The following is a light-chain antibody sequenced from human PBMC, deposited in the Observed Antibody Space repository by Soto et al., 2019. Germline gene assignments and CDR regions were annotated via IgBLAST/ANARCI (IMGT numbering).Light chain of an antibody. Sequence: ATLSCRASQSVASRNLAWYQQKSGQAPRLLIYGTSSRAVHTPDRFSGSGSGTDFTLTISGLEPEDVATYYCQKYNSAPLTFGGGTKVDIK. J-gene: IGKJ4*01. V-gene: IGKV3-20*01. CDR2: GTS. CDR3: QKYNSAPLT. CDR1: QSVASRN.